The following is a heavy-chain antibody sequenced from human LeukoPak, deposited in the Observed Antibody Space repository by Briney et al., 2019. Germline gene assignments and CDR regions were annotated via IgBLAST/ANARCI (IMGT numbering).Heavy chain of an antibody. V-gene: IGHV3-7*03. CDR3: ARGDSYGYLFGY. CDR2: IKEDGSQK. Sequence: SGGSLRLSCAASGFTFNTYWMSWVRQTPGKGLEWVANIKEDGSQKYYVDSVKGRFTISRDNSKNTLYLQMNSLRAEDTAVYYCARGDSYGYLFGYWGQGTLVTVSS. J-gene: IGHJ4*02. D-gene: IGHD5-18*01. CDR1: GFTFNTYW.